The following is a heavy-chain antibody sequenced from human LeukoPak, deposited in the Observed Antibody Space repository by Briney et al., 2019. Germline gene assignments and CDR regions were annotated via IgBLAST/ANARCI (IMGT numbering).Heavy chain of an antibody. J-gene: IGHJ4*02. D-gene: IGHD3-3*01. CDR1: GYTFTSYY. CDR2: SNPSGGST. Sequence: ASVKVSCKASGYTFTSYYMHWVRQAAGQGLEWMGISNPSGGSTSYAQKFQGRVTMTRDTSTSTVYMELSSLRSEDTAVYYCAWGYYDFWSGKGESFDYWGQGTLVTVSS. V-gene: IGHV1-46*01. CDR3: AWGYYDFWSGKGESFDY.